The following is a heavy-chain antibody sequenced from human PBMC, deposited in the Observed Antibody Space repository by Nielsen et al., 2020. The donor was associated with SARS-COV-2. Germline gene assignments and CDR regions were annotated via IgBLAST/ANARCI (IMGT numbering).Heavy chain of an antibody. CDR2: ISSNGGST. V-gene: IGHV3-64*01. Sequence: VRQAPGKGLEYVSAISSNGGSTYYANSVKGRFTISRDNSKNTLYLQMGSLRAEDMAVYYCARGEEYYDFWSGYYQPYYYGMDVWGQGTTVTVSS. D-gene: IGHD3-3*01. CDR3: ARGEEYYDFWSGYYQPYYYGMDV. J-gene: IGHJ6*02.